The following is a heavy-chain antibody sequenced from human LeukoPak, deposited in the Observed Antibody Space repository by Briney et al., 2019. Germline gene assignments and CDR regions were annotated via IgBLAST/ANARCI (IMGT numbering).Heavy chain of an antibody. Sequence: GGSLRLSCAASGFTFSSYWMHWVRHAPGKGLVWVSRINTDGSSTNYADSVKGRFTISRDNAKNTLYLQMNSLRAEDTAVYYCARQYYHDSSGYPFDYWGQGTLVTVSS. J-gene: IGHJ4*02. D-gene: IGHD3-22*01. CDR2: INTDGSST. CDR3: ARQYYHDSSGYPFDY. V-gene: IGHV3-74*01. CDR1: GFTFSSYW.